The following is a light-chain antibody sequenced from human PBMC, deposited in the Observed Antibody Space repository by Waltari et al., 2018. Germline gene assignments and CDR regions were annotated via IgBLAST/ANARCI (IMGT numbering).Light chain of an antibody. Sequence: IVMTQSPATLSLSPGKTATISCRTSQSVSSKLAWYQEKPVQAPRLLIYGASNRSTGIPDRFSGSGSGTDFALTISSLEPEDFAVYYCQETSDLWTFGQGTKVEIE. J-gene: IGKJ1*01. CDR3: QETSDLWT. CDR1: QSVSSK. V-gene: IGKV3-11*01. CDR2: GAS.